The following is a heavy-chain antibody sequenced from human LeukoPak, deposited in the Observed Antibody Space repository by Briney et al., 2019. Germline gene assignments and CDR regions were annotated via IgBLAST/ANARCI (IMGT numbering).Heavy chain of an antibody. J-gene: IGHJ3*02. CDR3: ARGITGYSSGWLHAFDI. CDR2: IKKGGSEK. CDR1: GVPCSGNW. Sequence: GRTLRISSAASGVPCSGNWLSWVWQCQGEGLGRMVNIKKGGSEKYYVDSVKGRFTISRDNAKNSLYLQMNSLRAEDTAVYYCARGITGYSSGWLHAFDIWGQGTMVTVSS. V-gene: IGHV3-7*01. D-gene: IGHD6-19*01.